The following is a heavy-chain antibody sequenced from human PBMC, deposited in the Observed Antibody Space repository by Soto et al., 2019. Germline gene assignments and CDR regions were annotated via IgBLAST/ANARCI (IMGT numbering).Heavy chain of an antibody. Sequence: ASVKVSCKTSGYTFSSHNMHWVRQAPGQGLEWMGILNPKDDIVDYGQRFQGRVTMTRDTSSSTVYMELSSLTSEDTAVYFCARGAYNILTGYYGPPYYFDYWGQGTLVTVSS. D-gene: IGHD3-9*01. CDR1: GYTFSSHN. V-gene: IGHV1-46*01. CDR3: ARGAYNILTGYYGPPYYFDY. CDR2: LNPKDDIV. J-gene: IGHJ4*02.